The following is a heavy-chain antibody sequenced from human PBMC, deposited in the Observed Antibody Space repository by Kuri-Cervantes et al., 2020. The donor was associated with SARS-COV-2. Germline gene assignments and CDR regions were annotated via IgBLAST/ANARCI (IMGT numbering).Heavy chain of an antibody. Sequence: GESLKISCAASGFTFSSYEMNWVRQAPGKGLEWVSAISGSGGSTYYADSVKGRFTISRDNSKNTLYLQMNSLRAEDTAVYYCAKSYIVVVPAAMPGAFDIWGQGTMVTVSS. D-gene: IGHD2-2*01. CDR1: GFTFSSYE. CDR3: AKSYIVVVPAAMPGAFDI. V-gene: IGHV3-23*01. J-gene: IGHJ3*02. CDR2: ISGSGGST.